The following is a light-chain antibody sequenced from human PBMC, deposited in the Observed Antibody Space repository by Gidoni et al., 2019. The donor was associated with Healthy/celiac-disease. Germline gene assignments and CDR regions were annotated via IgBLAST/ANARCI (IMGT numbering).Light chain of an antibody. Sequence: EIVLTQSPATLSLFPGARATLSCSASQSVSSYLAWYQQKPGQAPRLLNYDASNRATGIPARFSGSGSGTDFTLTISSLEPEDFAVYYCQQRSNWTPYTFGQGTKLEIK. CDR1: QSVSSY. CDR2: DAS. V-gene: IGKV3-11*01. J-gene: IGKJ2*01. CDR3: QQRSNWTPYT.